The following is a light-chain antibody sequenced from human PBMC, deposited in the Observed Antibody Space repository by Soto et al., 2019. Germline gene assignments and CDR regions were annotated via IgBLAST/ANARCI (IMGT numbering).Light chain of an antibody. CDR1: SGHSSYA. J-gene: IGLJ2*01. CDR2: LNSDGSH. V-gene: IGLV4-69*01. CDR3: QTGGTGTYVV. Sequence: QLVLTQSPSASASLGASVKLTCTLSSGHSSYAIAWHQQQPEKGPRYLMKLNSDGSHSKGDGIPDRFSGSSSGAERYLTISALQCEDEADYYCQTGGTGTYVVFGGGTKVTVL.